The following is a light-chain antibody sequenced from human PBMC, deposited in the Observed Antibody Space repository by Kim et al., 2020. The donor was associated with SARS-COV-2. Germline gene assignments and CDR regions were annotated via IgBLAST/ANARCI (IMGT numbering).Light chain of an antibody. V-gene: IGLV3-21*03. J-gene: IGLJ2*01. Sequence: APGKTARMICWGNNIGSKSVHWYQRKPGQAPVLVVYDDSDRPSGIPERFSGSNSGNTATLTISRVEAGDEADYYCQVWDSSSDHVVFGGGTQLTVL. CDR3: QVWDSSSDHVV. CDR1: NIGSKS. CDR2: DDS.